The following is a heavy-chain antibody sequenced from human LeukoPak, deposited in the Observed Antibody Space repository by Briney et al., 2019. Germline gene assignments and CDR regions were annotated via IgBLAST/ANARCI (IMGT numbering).Heavy chain of an antibody. D-gene: IGHD3-10*01. Sequence: ASVKVSCKASGYTFTDFGFSWMRQAPGQGLEWMGWISSFNGDTNYAQKLQGRVTMTTDTSTSTAYMELRSLRSDDTAVYYCARRMNSGSYYPSYYFDSWGQGTLVTVSS. CDR3: ARRMNSGSYYPSYYFDS. V-gene: IGHV1-18*01. J-gene: IGHJ4*02. CDR2: ISSFNGDT. CDR1: GYTFTDFG.